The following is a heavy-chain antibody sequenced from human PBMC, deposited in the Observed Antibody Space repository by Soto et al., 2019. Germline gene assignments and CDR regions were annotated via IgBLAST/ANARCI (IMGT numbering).Heavy chain of an antibody. D-gene: IGHD3-10*01. V-gene: IGHV1-18*04. CDR2: ISASSGDT. CDR1: GYTFTSHG. J-gene: IGHJ6*03. Sequence: QVELVQSGVEVKKPGASVKVSCKASGYTFTSHGLSWVRQAPGQGLEWMGWISASSGDTNYAQKFLGRVTVTTDTSTSTGYMELRSLKSEDTAVYYCARMVRGSKIDYYYYMDVWGKGTTVTVSS. CDR3: ARMVRGSKIDYYYYMDV.